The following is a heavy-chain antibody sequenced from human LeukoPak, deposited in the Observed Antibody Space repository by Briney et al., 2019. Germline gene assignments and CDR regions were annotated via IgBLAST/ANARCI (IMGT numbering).Heavy chain of an antibody. CDR3: AMVRGVYAPFDI. CDR2: ISGSGGST. J-gene: IGHJ3*02. D-gene: IGHD3-10*01. CDR1: GFTFSSYA. V-gene: IGHV3-23*01. Sequence: PGGYLRLSCAASGFTFSSYAMSWVRQAPGKGLEWVSAISGSGGSTYYADSVKGRFTISRANSKTTLYLQMNSLRAEDTAVYYCAMVRGVYAPFDIWGQGTMVTVSS.